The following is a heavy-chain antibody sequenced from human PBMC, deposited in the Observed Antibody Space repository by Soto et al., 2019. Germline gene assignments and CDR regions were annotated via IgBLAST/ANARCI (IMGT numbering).Heavy chain of an antibody. J-gene: IGHJ6*03. Sequence: PSETLSLTCTVSGGSISSYYWSWIRQPPGKGLERIGYIYYSGSTNYNPSLKSRVTISVDTSKNQFSLKLSSVTAADTAVYYCARDRMSDYIWGSYRYTDYYYYMDVWGKGTTVTVSS. D-gene: IGHD3-16*02. CDR1: GGSISSYY. CDR2: IYYSGST. CDR3: ARDRMSDYIWGSYRYTDYYYYMDV. V-gene: IGHV4-59*01.